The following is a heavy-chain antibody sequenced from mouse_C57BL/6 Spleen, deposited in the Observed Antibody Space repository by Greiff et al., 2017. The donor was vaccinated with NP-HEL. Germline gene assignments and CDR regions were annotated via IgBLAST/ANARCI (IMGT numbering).Heavy chain of an antibody. V-gene: IGHV1-64*01. J-gene: IGHJ2*01. CDR1: GYTFTSYW. Sequence: QVQLQQPGAELVKPGASVKLSCKASGYTFTSYWMHWVKQRPGQGLEWIGMIHPNSGSTNYNEKFKSKATLTVDKSSSTAYMQLSSLTSEDSAVYYCARSRNYYGSSYLYYFDYWGQGTTLTVSS. CDR2: IHPNSGST. D-gene: IGHD1-1*01. CDR3: ARSRNYYGSSYLYYFDY.